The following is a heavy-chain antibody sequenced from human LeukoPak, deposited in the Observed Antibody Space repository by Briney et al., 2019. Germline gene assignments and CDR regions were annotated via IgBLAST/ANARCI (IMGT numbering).Heavy chain of an antibody. V-gene: IGHV4-30-4*07. D-gene: IGHD3-10*01. J-gene: IGHJ4*02. Sequence: PSETLSLTCAVSGGSISSGGYSWSWLRQPPGKGLEWIGYIYYSGSTFYNPSLQSRVTISVDKSKNQFSLKLRSVTAADTAVYYCARERITMVRGVIDYYFDYWGQGTLVTVSS. CDR1: GGSISSGGYS. CDR3: ARERITMVRGVIDYYFDY. CDR2: IYYSGST.